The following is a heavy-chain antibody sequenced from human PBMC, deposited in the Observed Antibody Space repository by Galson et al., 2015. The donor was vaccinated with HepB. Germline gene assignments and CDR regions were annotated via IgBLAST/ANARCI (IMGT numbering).Heavy chain of an antibody. V-gene: IGHV3-30*04. CDR1: GFTFSSYA. CDR2: ISYDGSNK. CDR3: AREANGYGYFDY. D-gene: IGHD5-18*01. J-gene: IGHJ4*02. Sequence: SLRLSCAASGFTFSSYAMHWVRQAPGKGLEWVAIISYDGSNKYYADSVKGRFTISRDNSKNTLYLQMNSLRGEDTAVYYCAREANGYGYFDYWGQGTLVAVSS.